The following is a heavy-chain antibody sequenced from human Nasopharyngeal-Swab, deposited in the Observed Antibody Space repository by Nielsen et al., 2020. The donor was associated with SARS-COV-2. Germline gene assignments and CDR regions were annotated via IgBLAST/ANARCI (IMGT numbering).Heavy chain of an antibody. CDR3: ARWRGSTTWYFDY. D-gene: IGHD2-2*01. CDR1: GFPLKNYN. Sequence: LKISCAVSGFPLKNYNMIWVRQAPGKGLEWLSYISVSSLTTYYADSVKGRFTISRDNAKNTLYLQINSLRVEDTAVYYCARWRGSTTWYFDYWGQGTLVTVSS. J-gene: IGHJ4*02. V-gene: IGHV3-48*04. CDR2: ISVSSLTT.